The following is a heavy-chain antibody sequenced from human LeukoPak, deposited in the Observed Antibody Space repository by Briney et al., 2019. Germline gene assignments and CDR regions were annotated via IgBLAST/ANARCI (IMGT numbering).Heavy chain of an antibody. D-gene: IGHD3-3*01. CDR2: IYYSGST. J-gene: IGHJ5*02. V-gene: IGHV4-59*12. CDR1: GDSISSYY. CDR3: ARRITIFGVVISWFDP. Sequence: PSETLSLTCTVSGDSISSYYWSWIRQPPGKGLEWIGYIYYSGSTNYNPSLKSRVTISVDTSKNQCSLKLSSVTAADTAVYYCARRITIFGVVISWFDPWGQGTLVTVSS.